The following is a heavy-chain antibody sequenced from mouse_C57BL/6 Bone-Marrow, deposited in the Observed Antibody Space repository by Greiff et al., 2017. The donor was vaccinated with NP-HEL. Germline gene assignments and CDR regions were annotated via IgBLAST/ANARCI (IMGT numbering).Heavy chain of an antibody. CDR3: ARFTTVVAAYYFDY. Sequence: VHVKQSGPGLAKPSQTLSLTCSVTGYSITSDYWNWIRKFPGNKLEYMGYISYSGSTYYNLSLKSRISITRDTSKNQYYLQLNSVTTEDTATYYCARFTTVVAAYYFDYWGQGTTLTVSS. D-gene: IGHD1-1*01. J-gene: IGHJ2*01. CDR1: GYSITSDY. CDR2: ISYSGST. V-gene: IGHV3-8*01.